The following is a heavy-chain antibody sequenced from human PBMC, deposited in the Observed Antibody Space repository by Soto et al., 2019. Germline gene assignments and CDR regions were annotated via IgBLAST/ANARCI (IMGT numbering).Heavy chain of an antibody. J-gene: IGHJ4*02. CDR3: ARDQKALIVGAIDY. CDR1: GYTFTGYY. V-gene: IGHV1-2*02. CDR2: INPNSGGT. Sequence: ASVKVSCKASGYTFTGYYMHWVRQAPAQGLEWMGWINPNSGGTNYAQKFQGRVTMTRDTSISTAYMELSRLRSDDTAVYYCARDQKALIVGAIDYWGQGTLVTVSS. D-gene: IGHD1-26*01.